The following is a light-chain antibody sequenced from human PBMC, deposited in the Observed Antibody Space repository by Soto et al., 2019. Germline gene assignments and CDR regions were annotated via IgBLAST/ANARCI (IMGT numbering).Light chain of an antibody. CDR3: QQYNTYSSWT. J-gene: IGKJ1*01. V-gene: IGKV1-5*01. CDR2: DVS. CDR1: QSISFY. Sequence: DIQMTQSPSTLSASVGDRVTITCRASQSISFYLAWYQQKSGRAPKVLIFDVSTLESGVPSRFSGSGSGTEFTLTSSSLQPDDFATYYCQQYNTYSSWTFGQGTKVEIK.